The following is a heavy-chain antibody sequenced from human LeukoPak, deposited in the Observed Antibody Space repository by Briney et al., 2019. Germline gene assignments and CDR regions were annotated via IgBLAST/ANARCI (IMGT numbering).Heavy chain of an antibody. J-gene: IGHJ5*02. CDR2: IYNSGDT. CDR3: ARGYTNGVNQEVWLDP. Sequence: SETLSLTCTVSGGSISSRSSYWGWIRQPPGKGLEWIGNIYNSGDTSYNPSLKRRVTMSVDTSKNQLSLKLISVTAADTAMSYCARGYTNGVNQEVWLDPWGQGTLVTVSS. CDR1: GGSISSRSSY. D-gene: IGHD2-8*01. V-gene: IGHV4-39*07.